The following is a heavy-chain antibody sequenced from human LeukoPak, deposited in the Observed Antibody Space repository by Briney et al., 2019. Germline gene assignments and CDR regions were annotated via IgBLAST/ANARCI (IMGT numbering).Heavy chain of an antibody. Sequence: GASVKVSCTVSGNTLTDLTIHWVRQAPGQGLESMGLINLSGGSTTYAQRFQGRVTLTRDTSTSTVYMELSSLRSEDTAVYYCARDYVDDIPMIKDYWGQGTLVTVSS. CDR1: GNTLTDLT. CDR2: INLSGGST. V-gene: IGHV1-46*01. J-gene: IGHJ4*02. CDR3: ARDYVDDIPMIKDY. D-gene: IGHD2-8*01.